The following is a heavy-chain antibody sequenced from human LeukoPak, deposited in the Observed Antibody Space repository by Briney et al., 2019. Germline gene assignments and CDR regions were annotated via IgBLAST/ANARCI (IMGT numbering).Heavy chain of an antibody. CDR2: IFLVRST. D-gene: IGHD3-10*01. CDR1: GASISTYY. CDR3: ATIRMIRESRGWFDR. J-gene: IGHJ5*02. V-gene: IGHV4-59*08. Sequence: SETLSLTCTVSGASISTYYWSWIRQPPGKGLEWIGFIFLVRSTNYYPSLKSRDTISVDTSKNQLSLILSSVTAAATPVYYCATIRMIRESRGWFDRWGQGTLATVPS.